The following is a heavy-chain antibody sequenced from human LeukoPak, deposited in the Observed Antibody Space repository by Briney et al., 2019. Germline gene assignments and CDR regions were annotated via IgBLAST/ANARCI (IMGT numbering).Heavy chain of an antibody. V-gene: IGHV4-59*11. CDR3: ARGVVTSLFDY. D-gene: IGHD4-23*01. Sequence: SETLSLTCTVSGGSISGHYWSWIRQPPGKGLEWIGYIHYSGSTKYNPSLKSRVTISVDKAKNQFSLKLSSVTAADTAVYYCARGVVTSLFDYWGQGTLVTVSS. J-gene: IGHJ4*02. CDR1: GGSISGHY. CDR2: IHYSGST.